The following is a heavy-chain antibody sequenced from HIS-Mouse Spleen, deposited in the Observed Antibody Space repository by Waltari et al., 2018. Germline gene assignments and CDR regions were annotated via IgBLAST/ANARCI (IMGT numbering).Heavy chain of an antibody. CDR1: GGSFSGYY. V-gene: IGHV4-34*01. CDR3: ARGSTRYYYGMDV. D-gene: IGHD1-1*01. CDR2: INHSGST. J-gene: IGHJ6*02. Sequence: QVQLQQWGAGLLKPSETLSLTRAVYGGSFSGYYWSWIRQPPGKGLEWIGEINHSGSTNYNPSLKSRVTISVDTSKNQFSLKLSSVTAADTAVYYCARGSTRYYYGMDVWGQGTTVTVSS.